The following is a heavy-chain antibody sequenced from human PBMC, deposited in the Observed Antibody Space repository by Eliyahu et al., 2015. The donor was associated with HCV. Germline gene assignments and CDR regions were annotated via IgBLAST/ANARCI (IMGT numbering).Heavy chain of an antibody. CDR3: ARAGHSYGYLGWFDP. CDR2: ISSSGSTI. J-gene: IGHJ5*02. D-gene: IGHD5-18*01. CDR1: GFXXXXYY. V-gene: IGHV3-11*01. Sequence: QVQLVESGGGLVKPGGSLRLSXXXSGFXXXXYYMGWIRQAPGKGLEWVSYISSSGSTIYYADSVKGRFTISRDNAKNSLYLQMNSLRVEDTAVYYCARAGHSYGYLGWFDPWGQGILVTVSS.